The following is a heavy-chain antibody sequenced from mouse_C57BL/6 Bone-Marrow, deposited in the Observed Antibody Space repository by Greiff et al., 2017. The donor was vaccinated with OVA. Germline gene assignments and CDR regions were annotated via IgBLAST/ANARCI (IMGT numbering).Heavy chain of an antibody. CDR3: ARPTGLYYAMDY. D-gene: IGHD4-1*02. CDR1: GFTFSDYY. Sequence: EVMLVESGGGLVQPGGSLKLSCAASGFTFSDYYMYWVRQTPEKRLEWVAYISNGGGSTYYPDTVKGRFTISRDNAKNTLYLQMSRLKSEDTAMYYCARPTGLYYAMDYWGQGTSVTVSS. CDR2: ISNGGGST. J-gene: IGHJ4*01. V-gene: IGHV5-12*01.